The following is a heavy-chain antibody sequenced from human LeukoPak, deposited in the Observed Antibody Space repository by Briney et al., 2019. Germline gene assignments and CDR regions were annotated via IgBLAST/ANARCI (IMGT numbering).Heavy chain of an antibody. Sequence: PSETLSLTCTVSDGSVSSYYWSWIRQPPGKGLEWIGYIYNSERTKYNSSLESRVTISVDTSKNQFFLKLSSVTAADTAVYYCARFHSGPSGWYVLWYFDLWGRGTLVTVSS. CDR1: DGSVSSYY. D-gene: IGHD6-19*01. CDR2: IYNSERT. CDR3: ARFHSGPSGWYVLWYFDL. J-gene: IGHJ2*01. V-gene: IGHV4-4*09.